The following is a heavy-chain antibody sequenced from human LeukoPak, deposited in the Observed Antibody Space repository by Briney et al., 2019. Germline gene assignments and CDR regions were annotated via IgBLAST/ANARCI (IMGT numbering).Heavy chain of an antibody. V-gene: IGHV4-4*07. CDR1: GGSISSYY. CDR3: AEDPSIAAAGTRPYYYYYMDV. Sequence: SETLSLTCTVSGGSISSYYWSWIRQPAGKGLEWIGRIYTSGSTNYNPSLKSRVTMSVDTSKNQFSLKLSSVTAADTAVYYCAEDPSIAAAGTRPYYYYYMDVWGKGTTVTVSS. CDR2: IYTSGST. D-gene: IGHD6-13*01. J-gene: IGHJ6*03.